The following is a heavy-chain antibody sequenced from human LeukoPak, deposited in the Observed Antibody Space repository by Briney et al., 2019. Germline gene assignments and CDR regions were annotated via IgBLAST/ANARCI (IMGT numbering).Heavy chain of an antibody. CDR2: ISSSSSYI. CDR1: GFAFSSYS. D-gene: IGHD4-23*01. J-gene: IGHJ4*02. V-gene: IGHV3-21*01. CDR3: ARDLDGGAYYFDY. Sequence: GGSLRLSCAASGFAFSSYSVNWVRQAPGKGLEWVSSISSSSSYIYYADSVKGRFTISRDNAKNSLYLQMNSLRAEDTAVYYCARDLDGGAYYFDYWGQGTLVTVSS.